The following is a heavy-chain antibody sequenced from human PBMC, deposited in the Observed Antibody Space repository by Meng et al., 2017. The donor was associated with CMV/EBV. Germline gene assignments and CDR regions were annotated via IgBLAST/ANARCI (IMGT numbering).Heavy chain of an antibody. J-gene: IGHJ4*02. D-gene: IGHD1-26*01. Sequence: FTFRSYGMHWVRQAPGKGVEWVAVIAYDGSNKYYADSVEGRFTISRDNSKNTLYLQMNSLRAEDTAVYYCAKDDTVWTKYSGSYLADYWGQGTLVTVSS. CDR2: IAYDGSNK. V-gene: IGHV3-30*18. CDR1: FTFRSYG. CDR3: AKDDTVWTKYSGSYLADY.